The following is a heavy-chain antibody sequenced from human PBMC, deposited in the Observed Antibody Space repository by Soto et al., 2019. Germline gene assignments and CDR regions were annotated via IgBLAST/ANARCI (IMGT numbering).Heavy chain of an antibody. V-gene: IGHV4-59*01. D-gene: IGHD5-12*01. J-gene: IGHJ6*02. Sequence: PSETRSLTCTVSGGSISSYYWSWIRQPPGKGLEWIGYIYYSGSTNYNPSLKSRVTISVDTSKNQFSLKLSSVTAADTAVYYCARGARDGYNMRPYYYYGMDVWGQGTTVTVSS. CDR1: GGSISSYY. CDR3: ARGARDGYNMRPYYYYGMDV. CDR2: IYYSGST.